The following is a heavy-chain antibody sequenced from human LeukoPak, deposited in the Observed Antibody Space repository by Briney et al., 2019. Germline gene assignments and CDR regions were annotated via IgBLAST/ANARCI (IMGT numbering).Heavy chain of an antibody. D-gene: IGHD2-2*01. Sequence: GGSLRLACAASGFTFDDYAMHWVRQAPGKGLEWVSCISWYSGSIGYADSVKGRFTISRDNAKNSLYLQMNSLRAEDTALYYCAKGRDKYQLLSKNWFDPWGQGTLVTVSS. CDR3: AKGRDKYQLLSKNWFDP. CDR1: GFTFDDYA. J-gene: IGHJ5*02. CDR2: ISWYSGSI. V-gene: IGHV3-9*01.